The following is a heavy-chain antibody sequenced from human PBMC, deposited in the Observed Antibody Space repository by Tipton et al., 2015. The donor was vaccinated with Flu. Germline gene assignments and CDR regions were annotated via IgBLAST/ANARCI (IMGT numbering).Heavy chain of an antibody. V-gene: IGHV4-38-2*02. CDR1: GDSIGSRYY. CDR3: AREDFDSREYYPNWFDP. D-gene: IGHD3-22*01. J-gene: IGHJ5*02. Sequence: GLVKPSETLSLTCSVSGDSIGSRYYWGWIRQPPGKGLEWIANIHRGGNTYYNPSLRSRVTISLDKSKNRFSLRLSSVTAADTAVYFCAREDFDSREYYPNWFDPWGQGTLVTVSP. CDR2: IHRGGNT.